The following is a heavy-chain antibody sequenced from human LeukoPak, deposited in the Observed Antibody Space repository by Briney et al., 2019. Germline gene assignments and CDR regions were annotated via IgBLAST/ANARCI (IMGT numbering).Heavy chain of an antibody. CDR3: ARHPGVGAAGTAESFDY. V-gene: IGHV4-59*08. CDR1: GGSITNYY. J-gene: IGHJ4*02. D-gene: IGHD6-13*01. CDR2: IYYTGGT. Sequence: SETLSLTCTASGGSITNYYWSWIRQPPGKGLEWIGYIYYTGGTNYNPSLKSRVTISVHTSKNQFSLRLNSVTAADTAVYYCARHPGVGAAGTAESFDYWGQGTLVTVSS.